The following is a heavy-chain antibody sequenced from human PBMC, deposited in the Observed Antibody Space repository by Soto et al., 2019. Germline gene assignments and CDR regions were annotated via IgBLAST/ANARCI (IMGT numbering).Heavy chain of an antibody. Sequence: LRLSCAASGFTLSVNAMSWVRQAPGKGLEWVSSISGSGTSTSYADSVKGRFTISRDTSKSTLYLQMNSLRAEDTAVYYCVKLRWKWEMDNFDYWGQGTLVTVSS. CDR2: ISGSGTST. V-gene: IGHV3-23*01. CDR3: VKLRWKWEMDNFDY. J-gene: IGHJ4*02. D-gene: IGHD1-26*01. CDR1: GFTLSVNA.